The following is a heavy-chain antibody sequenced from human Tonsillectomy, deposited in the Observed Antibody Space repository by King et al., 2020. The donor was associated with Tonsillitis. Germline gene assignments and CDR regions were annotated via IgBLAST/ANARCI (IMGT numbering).Heavy chain of an antibody. D-gene: IGHD5-18*01. CDR1: GFTFSSYS. CDR3: ARGWIQLWSVFDY. CDR2: ISSSSSYI. J-gene: IGHJ4*02. V-gene: IGHV3-21*01. Sequence: VQLVESGGGLVKPGGSLRLSCAASGFTFSSYSMNWVRQAPGKGLEWVSSISSSSSYIYYADSVKGRFTISRDNAKNSLYLQMNSLRAEDTAVYYWARGWIQLWSVFDYWGQGTLGTVSS.